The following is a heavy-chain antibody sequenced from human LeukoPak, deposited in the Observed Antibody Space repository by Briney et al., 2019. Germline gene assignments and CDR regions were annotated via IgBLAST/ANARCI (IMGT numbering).Heavy chain of an antibody. J-gene: IGHJ4*02. V-gene: IGHV3-23*01. CDR1: GFTFSNYA. CDR2: ISGCGGST. CDR3: AKVHCSSTSCYTGRWRAESINY. D-gene: IGHD2-2*02. Sequence: PGGSLRLSCAASGFTFSNYAMNWVRQAPGKGLEWVSTISGCGGSTYYADSVKGRFPISRDNHKNTLYLQMDILRDEDTAVYYCAKVHCSSTSCYTGRWRAESINYWGQGTLVTVSS.